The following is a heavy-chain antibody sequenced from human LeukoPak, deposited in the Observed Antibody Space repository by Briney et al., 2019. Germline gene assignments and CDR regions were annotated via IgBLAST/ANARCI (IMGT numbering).Heavy chain of an antibody. J-gene: IGHJ6*03. Sequence: PGGSLRLSCAASGFTFDDYGMSWVRQAPGKGLEWVSGINWNGGSTGYADPVKGRFTISRDNAKNSLYLQMNSLRAEDTALYYCARIYGTYYYYYMDVWGKGTTVTVSS. CDR3: ARIYGTYYYYYMDV. V-gene: IGHV3-20*04. CDR2: INWNGGST. CDR1: GFTFDDYG. D-gene: IGHD4-17*01.